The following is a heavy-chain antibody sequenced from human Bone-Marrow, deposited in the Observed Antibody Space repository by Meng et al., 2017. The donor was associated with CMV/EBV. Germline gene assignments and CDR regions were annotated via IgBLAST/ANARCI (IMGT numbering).Heavy chain of an antibody. CDR1: GFTFSSYG. CDR2: IRYDGSNK. V-gene: IGHV3-30*02. D-gene: IGHD4-23*01. Sequence: GESLKISCAASGFTFSSYGMHWVRQAPGKGLEWVAFIRYDGSNKYYADSVKGRFTISRDNSKNTLYLQINSLRAEDTAVYYCAKTPGGNSQYYFDYWGQGTLVTLSS. CDR3: AKTPGGNSQYYFDY. J-gene: IGHJ4*02.